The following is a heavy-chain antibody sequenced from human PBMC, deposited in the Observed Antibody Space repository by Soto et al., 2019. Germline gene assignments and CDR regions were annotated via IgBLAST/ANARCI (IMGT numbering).Heavy chain of an antibody. CDR2: ISGDGSST. V-gene: IGHV3-74*01. CDR3: ARSLPGTYGAFDL. D-gene: IGHD1-7*01. Sequence: GGSLRLSCAASGLTSSTYAMSWVRQAPGKGLEWVSGISGDGSSTTYADPVRGRFTISRDNAKNTVYLQMDSLRAEDTAVYYCARSLPGTYGAFDLWGQGTMVTVS. J-gene: IGHJ3*01. CDR1: GLTSSTYA.